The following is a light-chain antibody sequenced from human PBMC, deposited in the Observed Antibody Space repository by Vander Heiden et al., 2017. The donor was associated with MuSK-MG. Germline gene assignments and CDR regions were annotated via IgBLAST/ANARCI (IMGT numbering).Light chain of an antibody. CDR1: QENSNY. CDR2: DAS. V-gene: IGKV1-33*01. J-gene: IGKJ5*01. Sequence: DIKLTKYPSSLSASVGDRVTITCQASQENSNYLNWYQQKPREAPKLLIYDASNLETGVPSRFSGSGSGTDFTFPISSLQPEDIATYYCQQYHNLPRITFGQGTRLEIK. CDR3: QQYHNLPRIT.